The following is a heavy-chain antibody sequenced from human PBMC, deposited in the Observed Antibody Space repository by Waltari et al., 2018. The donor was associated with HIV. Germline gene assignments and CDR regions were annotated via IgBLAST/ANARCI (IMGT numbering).Heavy chain of an antibody. CDR3: ARQVRGAAAGRTLGYFYSYGLDV. CDR1: GYNFTNYW. J-gene: IGHJ6*02. Sequence: EVQLVQSGAEVKKPGESLKISCKGSGYNFTNYWIGWVRQMPGKGLEWMGIIHPGASDPTYSPAFPGQVTLSADKSSSTAYLQWSSLKASDTAMYYCARQVRGAAAGRTLGYFYSYGLDVWGQGTTVTVSS. CDR2: IHPGASDP. V-gene: IGHV5-51*01. D-gene: IGHD6-13*01.